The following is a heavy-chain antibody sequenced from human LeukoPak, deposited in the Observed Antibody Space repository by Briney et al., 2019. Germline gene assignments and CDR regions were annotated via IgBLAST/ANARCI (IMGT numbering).Heavy chain of an antibody. J-gene: IGHJ3*02. CDR2: ISDSGGRT. CDR3: ARALLVSGAFDI. CDR1: GITLSNYG. V-gene: IGHV3-23*01. D-gene: IGHD3-3*02. Sequence: GGPLRLSCSVSGITLSNYGMRWLRQAPGKGREGVAGISDSGGRTTYADSGKGRFTISRDKPKNTLYLQMNSLRAEDTAVYYCARALLVSGAFDIWGQGTTVTVS.